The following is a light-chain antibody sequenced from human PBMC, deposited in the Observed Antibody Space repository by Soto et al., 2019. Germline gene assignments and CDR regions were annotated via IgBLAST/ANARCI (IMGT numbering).Light chain of an antibody. CDR1: QGIGDT. J-gene: IGKJ4*01. V-gene: IGKV3-15*01. CDR2: DTS. CDR3: QTLKNRPLT. Sequence: EVVLTQSPATLSVSPGEGVTLSCRASQGIGDTLAWYQHKPGQTPRLLIYDTSARATGVPARVSGSRSGPEFPLTLNSLPSEDFANYYWQTLKNRPLTFRRGTKVESK.